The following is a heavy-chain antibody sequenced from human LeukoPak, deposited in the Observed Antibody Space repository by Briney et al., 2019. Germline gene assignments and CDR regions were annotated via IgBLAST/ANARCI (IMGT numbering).Heavy chain of an antibody. CDR3: AARPYYYDSSGYYYGY. CDR1: GFTFTSSA. CDR2: IVVGSGNT. Sequence: SVKVSCKASGFTFTSSAMQWVRQARGQRLEWIGWIVVGSGNTNYAQKFQERVTITRDMSTSTAYMELSSLRSEDTAVYYCAARPYYYDSSGYYYGYWGQGTLVTVSS. D-gene: IGHD3-22*01. J-gene: IGHJ4*02. V-gene: IGHV1-58*02.